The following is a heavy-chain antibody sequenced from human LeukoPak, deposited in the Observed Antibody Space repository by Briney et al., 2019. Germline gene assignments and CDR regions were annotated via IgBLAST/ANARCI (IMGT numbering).Heavy chain of an antibody. CDR1: GGSISSYY. CDR2: IYYSGST. D-gene: IGHD2-2*01. V-gene: IGHV4-59*01. CDR3: ARDHRGYCSSTGCLQPTYYYYYMDV. J-gene: IGHJ6*03. Sequence: PSETLSLTCTVSGGSISSYYWSRIRQPPGKGLEWSGYIYYSGSTNYHPSLKSRVTISVDTSKNQFSLKLSSVTAADTAVYYCARDHRGYCSSTGCLQPTYYYYYMDVWGKGTTVTVSS.